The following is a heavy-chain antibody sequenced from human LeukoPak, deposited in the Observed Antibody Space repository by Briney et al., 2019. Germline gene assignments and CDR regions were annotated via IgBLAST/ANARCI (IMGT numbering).Heavy chain of an antibody. J-gene: IGHJ3*02. CDR2: INPNSGGT. CDR1: GGTFSSYA. Sequence: ASVKVSCKASGGTFSSYAISWVRQAPGQGLEWIGWINPNSGGTNYAQKFQGWVTMTRDTSISTAYMELSRLRSDDTAVYYCARDGAIAAAGNDAFDIWGQGTMVTVSS. V-gene: IGHV1-2*04. CDR3: ARDGAIAAAGNDAFDI. D-gene: IGHD6-13*01.